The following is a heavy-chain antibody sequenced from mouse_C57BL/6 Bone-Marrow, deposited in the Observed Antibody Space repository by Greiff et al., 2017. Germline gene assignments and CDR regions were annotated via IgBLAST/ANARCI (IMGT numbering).Heavy chain of an antibody. Sequence: EVHLVESGGGLVKPGGSLKLSCAASGFTFSSYAMSWVRQTPEKRLEWVATISDGGSYTYYPDNVTGRFTISRDNAKNNLYLQMSHLKSEDTAMYYCARELRTYFDYWGQGTTLTVSS. J-gene: IGHJ2*01. CDR3: ARELRTYFDY. CDR1: GFTFSSYA. CDR2: ISDGGSYT. V-gene: IGHV5-4*01. D-gene: IGHD1-1*01.